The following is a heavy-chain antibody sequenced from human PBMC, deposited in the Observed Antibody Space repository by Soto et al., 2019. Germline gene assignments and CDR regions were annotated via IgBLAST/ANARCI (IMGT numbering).Heavy chain of an antibody. Sequence: QVQLQESGPGLVKPSETLSLTCTVSGGSVSSGSYYWSWIRQPPGKGLEWIGYIYYSGSTNYNPSLKSRGXXSXDXLKNQFSLKLSSVTAADTAVYYCARGKWVLDYGMDVWGQGTTVTVSS. CDR3: ARGKWVLDYGMDV. J-gene: IGHJ6*02. CDR1: GGSVSSGSYY. CDR2: IYYSGST. D-gene: IGHD2-2*03. V-gene: IGHV4-61*01.